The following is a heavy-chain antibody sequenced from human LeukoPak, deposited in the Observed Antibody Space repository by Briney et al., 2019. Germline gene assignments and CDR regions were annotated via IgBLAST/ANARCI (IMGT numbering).Heavy chain of an antibody. V-gene: IGHV3-53*01. Sequence: GGSLRLSCAASGFTFSSNYISWVRQAPGKGLEWVSVIYSGGSTYYADSVKGRFTISRDNSKNTLYLQMNSLRAEDTAVYYCARDCHYYGMDVWGQGTTVTVSS. J-gene: IGHJ6*02. CDR3: ARDCHYYGMDV. CDR1: GFTFSSNY. CDR2: IYSGGST.